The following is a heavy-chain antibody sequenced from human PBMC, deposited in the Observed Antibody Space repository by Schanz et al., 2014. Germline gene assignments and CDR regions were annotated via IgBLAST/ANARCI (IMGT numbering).Heavy chain of an antibody. V-gene: IGHV1-8*01. J-gene: IGHJ4*02. CDR3: AVHYGDRAM. D-gene: IGHD4-17*01. CDR1: GYSFTTYD. CDR2: MNPTSGNR. Sequence: QVQLVQSGAEAKKPGASVRVSCKAPGYSFTTYDVNWVRQATGQGLEWMGWMNPTSGNRGYGQNFQGRVTMTRNTPIKTDYVEMNDPKDEDGGLYYGAVHYGDRAMWGQGTLIAVSS.